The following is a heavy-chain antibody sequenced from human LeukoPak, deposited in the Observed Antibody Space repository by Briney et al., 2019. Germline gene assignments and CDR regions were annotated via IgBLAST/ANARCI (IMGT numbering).Heavy chain of an antibody. CDR3: ARGVGYSLTRGFDP. J-gene: IGHJ5*02. CDR1: GGSISSYY. D-gene: IGHD5-18*01. Sequence: SETLSLTCTVSGGSISSYYWSWIRQPPGKGLEWIGYIYYSGSTNYNPSLKSRVTISVDTSKNQFSLKLSSVTAADTAVYYCARGVGYSLTRGFDPWGQGTLVTVSS. CDR2: IYYSGST. V-gene: IGHV4-59*01.